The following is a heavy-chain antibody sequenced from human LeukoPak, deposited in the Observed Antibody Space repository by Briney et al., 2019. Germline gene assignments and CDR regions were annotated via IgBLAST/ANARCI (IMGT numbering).Heavy chain of an antibody. CDR2: IYSSGST. CDR3: ARDWYYYDSSGYHIVAFDI. Sequence: SETLSLTCTVSGGSISSYYWSWIRQPAGKGLEWIGRIYSSGSTHYNPSLKSRVTMSVDTSKNQFSLKLSSVTAADTAVYYCARDWYYYDSSGYHIVAFDIWGRGTMVTVSS. V-gene: IGHV4-4*07. CDR1: GGSISSYY. D-gene: IGHD3-22*01. J-gene: IGHJ3*02.